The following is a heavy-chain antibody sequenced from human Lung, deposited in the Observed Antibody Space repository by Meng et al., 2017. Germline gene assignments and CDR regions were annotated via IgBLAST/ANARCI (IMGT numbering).Heavy chain of an antibody. CDR3: ARGPTTMAHDFDY. D-gene: IGHD4-11*01. V-gene: IGHV4-34*01. CDR1: GGSFSDYY. CDR2: INHSGST. J-gene: IGHJ4*02. Sequence: QVQLQQWGGGLLKPSETRSLTCVVSGGSFSDYYWSWIRQPPGKGLEWIGEINHSGSTNYNPSLESRATISVDTSQNNLSLKLSSVTAADSAVYYCARGPTTMAHDFDYWGQGTLVTVSS.